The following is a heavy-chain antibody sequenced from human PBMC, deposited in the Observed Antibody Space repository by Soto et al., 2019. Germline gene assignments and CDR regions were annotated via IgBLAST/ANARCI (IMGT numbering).Heavy chain of an antibody. Sequence: PGGSLRLSCAASGFTFSSYDMHWVRQATGKGLEWVSAIGTAGDTYYPGSVKGRFTISRENAKNSLYLQMNSLRAEDTAVYYCATSSSGWETDAFDXWGQGTMVTVSS. CDR2: IGTAGDT. CDR1: GFTFSSYD. CDR3: ATSSSGWETDAFDX. D-gene: IGHD6-19*01. V-gene: IGHV3-13*01. J-gene: IGHJ3*01.